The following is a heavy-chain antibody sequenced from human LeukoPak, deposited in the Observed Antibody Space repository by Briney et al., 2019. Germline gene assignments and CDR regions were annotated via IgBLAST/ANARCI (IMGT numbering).Heavy chain of an antibody. V-gene: IGHV3-74*01. J-gene: IGHJ5*02. CDR3: VRDFAVKVAAYNWFDP. CDR2: INNDGSRT. Sequence: PGGSLGLSCAASGFTFSSHWMHWVRQTPGKGLVWVSRINNDGSRTDYADSVKGRFTISRDNAKNTLYLEMNSLRAEDTAVYYCVRDFAVKVAAYNWFDPWGQGTLVTVSS. D-gene: IGHD6-19*01. CDR1: GFTFSSHW.